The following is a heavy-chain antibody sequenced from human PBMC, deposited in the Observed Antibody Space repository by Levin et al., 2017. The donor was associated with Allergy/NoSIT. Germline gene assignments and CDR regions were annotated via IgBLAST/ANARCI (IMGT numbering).Heavy chain of an antibody. J-gene: IGHJ5*02. CDR1: GYTFTSYD. CDR3: ARGLRKSGSARRGFDP. Sequence: ASVKVSCKASGYTFTSYDINWVRQATGQGLEWMGWMNPNSGNTGYAQKFQGRVTMTRNTSISTAYMELSSLRSEDTAVYYCARGLRKSGSARRGFDPWGQGTLVTVSS. D-gene: IGHD3-10*01. CDR2: MNPNSGNT. V-gene: IGHV1-8*01.